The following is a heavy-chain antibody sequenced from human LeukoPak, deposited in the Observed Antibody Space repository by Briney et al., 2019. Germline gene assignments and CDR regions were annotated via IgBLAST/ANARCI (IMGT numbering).Heavy chain of an antibody. J-gene: IGHJ4*02. CDR1: GFTFSSYG. CDR2: ISYDGSNK. CDR3: AKANIVVVPAATSPTHFDY. Sequence: PGGSLRLSCAASGFTFSSYGMHWVRQAPGRGLEWVAVISYDGSNKYYADSVKGRFTISRDNSKNTLYLQMNSLRAEDTAVYYCAKANIVVVPAATSPTHFDYWGQGTLVTVSS. V-gene: IGHV3-30*18. D-gene: IGHD2-2*01.